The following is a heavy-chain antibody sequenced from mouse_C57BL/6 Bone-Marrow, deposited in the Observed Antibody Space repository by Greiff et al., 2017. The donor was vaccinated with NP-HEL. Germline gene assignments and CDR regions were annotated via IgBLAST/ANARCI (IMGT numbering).Heavy chain of an antibody. CDR2: IDPSDSYT. Sequence: QVQLQQSGAELVRPGTSVKLSCKASGYTFTSYWMHWVKQRPGQGLAWIGVIDPSDSYTNYNQKFKGKATLTVDTSSSQAYMQLSSLTSEDSSVYYCALYDGYFAYSCQGPLVTVSS. CDR3: ALYDGYFAY. CDR1: GYTFTSYW. D-gene: IGHD2-3*01. J-gene: IGHJ3*01. V-gene: IGHV1-59*01.